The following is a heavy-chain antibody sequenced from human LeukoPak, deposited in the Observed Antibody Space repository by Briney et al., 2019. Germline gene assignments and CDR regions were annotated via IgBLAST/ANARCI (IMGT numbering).Heavy chain of an antibody. CDR1: GGSISSSSYY. Sequence: SETLSLTCTVSGGSISSSSYYWGWIRQPPGKGLEWIGSIYYSGSTYYNPSLKSRVTISVDTSKNQFSLKLSSVTAADTAVYYCARGGGSRADRDWYFDLWGRGTLVTVSS. J-gene: IGHJ2*01. D-gene: IGHD2-15*01. CDR2: IYYSGST. CDR3: ARGGGSRADRDWYFDL. V-gene: IGHV4-39*07.